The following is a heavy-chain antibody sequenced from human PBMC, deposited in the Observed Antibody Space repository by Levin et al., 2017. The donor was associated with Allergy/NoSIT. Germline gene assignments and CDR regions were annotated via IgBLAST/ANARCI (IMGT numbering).Heavy chain of an antibody. J-gene: IGHJ4*02. V-gene: IGHV1-8*01. Sequence: ASVKVSCKASGYTFTSYDINWVRQATGQGLEWMGWMNPNSGNTGYAQKFQGRVTMTRNTSISTAYMELSSLRSEDTAVYYCARLRRVGATVYFDYWGQGTLVTVSS. CDR3: ARLRRVGATVYFDY. CDR2: MNPNSGNT. D-gene: IGHD1-26*01. CDR1: GYTFTSYD.